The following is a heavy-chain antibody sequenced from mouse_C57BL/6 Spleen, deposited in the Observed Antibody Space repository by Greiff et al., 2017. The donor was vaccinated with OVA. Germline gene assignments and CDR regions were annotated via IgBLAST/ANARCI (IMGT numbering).Heavy chain of an antibody. CDR1: GYTFTSYW. J-gene: IGHJ4*01. CDR3: ARKGASSTGYAMDY. V-gene: IGHV1-64*01. D-gene: IGHD1-1*01. CDR2: IHPNSGST. Sequence: VQLQPSRAELVKPGASVKLSCKASGYTFTSYWMHWVKQRPGQGLEWIGMIHPNSGSTNYNEKFKSKATLTVDKSSSTAYMQLSSLTSEDSAVYYCARKGASSTGYAMDYWGQGTSVTVSS.